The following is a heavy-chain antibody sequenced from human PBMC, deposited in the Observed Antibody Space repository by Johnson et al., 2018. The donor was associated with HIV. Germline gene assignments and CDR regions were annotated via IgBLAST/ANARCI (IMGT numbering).Heavy chain of an antibody. CDR3: AKFEPDAFDI. J-gene: IGHJ3*02. D-gene: IGHD1-14*01. V-gene: IGHV3-30*02. CDR2: ISYDGSNK. Sequence: VQLVESGGGVVQPGGSLRLSCAASGFTFSDYGMHWVRQAPGKGLEWVAVISYDGSNKYYADSVKGRFTISRDNSKNTLYLQMNSLRAEDTAVYYCAKFEPDAFDIWVQGTMVTVSS. CDR1: GFTFSDYG.